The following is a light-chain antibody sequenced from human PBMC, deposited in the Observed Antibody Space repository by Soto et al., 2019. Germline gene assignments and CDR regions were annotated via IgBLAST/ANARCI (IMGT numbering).Light chain of an antibody. J-gene: IGLJ2*01. Sequence: QSALTQPASVSGSPGLSITISCTGTSNDVGGYDYVSWYRQHPDRAPRLLIYEVTNRPSGISDRFSASRSGNTASLTISGLQADDEADYYCASYTVSGTLIFGGGTKLTVL. CDR1: SNDVGGYDY. CDR3: ASYTVSGTLI. CDR2: EVT. V-gene: IGLV2-14*01.